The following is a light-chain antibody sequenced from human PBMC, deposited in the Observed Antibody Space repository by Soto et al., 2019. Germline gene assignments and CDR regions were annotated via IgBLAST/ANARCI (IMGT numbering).Light chain of an antibody. CDR3: TSYTATSTLEV. V-gene: IGLV2-14*03. J-gene: IGLJ2*01. CDR2: DVT. Sequence: QSALTQPASVSGSPRQSITISCTGTSSDIGGYNYVSWYQQHPGKAPKLIIFDVTYRPSGVSNRFSGSKSGNTASLTISGLQAEDEADYYCTSYTATSTLEVFGGGTKLTVL. CDR1: SSDIGGYNY.